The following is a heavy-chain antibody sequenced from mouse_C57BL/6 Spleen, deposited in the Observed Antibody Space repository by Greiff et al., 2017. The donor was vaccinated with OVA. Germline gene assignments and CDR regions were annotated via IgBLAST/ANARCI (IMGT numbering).Heavy chain of an antibody. CDR3: ARMDYDYDMDY. CDR2: IWSGGST. CDR1: GFSLTSYG. J-gene: IGHJ4*01. Sequence: QVQLQQSGPGLVQPSPCLSISCTVSGFSLTSYGVHWVRQSPGKGLEWLGVIWSGGSTDYNAAFISRLSISKDNSTSKVVFKMNSMQADDTAIYYCARMDYDYDMDYWGQGTSVTVSS. D-gene: IGHD2-4*01. V-gene: IGHV2-2*01.